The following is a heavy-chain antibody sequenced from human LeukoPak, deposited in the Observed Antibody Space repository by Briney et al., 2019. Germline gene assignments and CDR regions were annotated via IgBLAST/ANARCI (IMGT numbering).Heavy chain of an antibody. CDR1: GITFSDYG. J-gene: IGHJ4*02. D-gene: IGHD4-17*01. V-gene: IGHV3-33*06. CDR3: AKDLDYGGSKFDY. CDR2: MWNDGINK. Sequence: GGSLRLSCAASGITFSDYGMHWVRQAPGKGLEWVAGMWNDGINKYYADSVKGRFTISRDNSKNTLYLQMNSLRAEDTAVYYCAKDLDYGGSKFDYWGQGTLVTVSS.